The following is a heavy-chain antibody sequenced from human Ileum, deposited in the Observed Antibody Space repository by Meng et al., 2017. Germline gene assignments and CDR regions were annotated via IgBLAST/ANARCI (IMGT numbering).Heavy chain of an antibody. CDR3: AREWSGSYRHFDY. D-gene: IGHD1-26*01. Sequence: VYLQGRGRGRLTPSATLSPTLAAPGGSITTSDWWSWGRPPPGKGLEWIGEIHHSGSTNYNPSLKSRVTISVDKSKNQFSLKLNSVTAADTAVYYCAREWSGSYRHFDYWGQGTLVTVSS. J-gene: IGHJ4*02. CDR2: IHHSGST. CDR1: GGSITTSDW. V-gene: IGHV4-4*02.